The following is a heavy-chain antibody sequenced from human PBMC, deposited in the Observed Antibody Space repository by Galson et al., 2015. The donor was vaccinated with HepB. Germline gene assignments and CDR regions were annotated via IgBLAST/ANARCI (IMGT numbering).Heavy chain of an antibody. CDR1: GFTFSSYS. CDR2: ISWNSGSI. Sequence: SLRLSCAASGFTFSSYSMNWVRQAPGKGLEWVSGISWNSGSIGYADSVKGRFTISRDNAKNSLYLQMNSLRAEDTALYYCAKAAGTYYYYYGMDVWGQGTTVTVSS. V-gene: IGHV3-9*01. J-gene: IGHJ6*02. CDR3: AKAAGTYYYYYGMDV. D-gene: IGHD6-13*01.